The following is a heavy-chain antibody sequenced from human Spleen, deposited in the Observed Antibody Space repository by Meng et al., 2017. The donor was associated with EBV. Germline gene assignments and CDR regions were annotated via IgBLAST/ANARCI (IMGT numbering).Heavy chain of an antibody. D-gene: IGHD6-19*01. CDR1: GDSISSFYY. CDR3: ARPFPSWQSPRLDPFGA. Sequence: QRVASEPGPVKPSVPLTLPCTFSGDSISSFYYWGWIRQPPGRGLEWIGSVHYTGSTYYSPSLKSRVTVSVDTSKNQFSLRLTSVTAADTAVYYCARPFPSWQSPRLDPFGAWGQGTLVTVSS. J-gene: IGHJ5*02. CDR2: VHYTGST. V-gene: IGHV4-39*01.